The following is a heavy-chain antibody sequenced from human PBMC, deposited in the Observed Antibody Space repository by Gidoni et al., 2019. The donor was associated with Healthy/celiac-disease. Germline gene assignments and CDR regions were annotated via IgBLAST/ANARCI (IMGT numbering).Heavy chain of an antibody. D-gene: IGHD3-22*01. CDR3: ARSVRFTMIEPAYYMDV. V-gene: IGHV1-18*04. Sequence: ASGYTFTSYGISWVRQAPGQGLEWMGWISAYNGNTNYAQKLQGRVTMTTDTSTSTAYMELRSLRSDDTAVYYCARSVRFTMIEPAYYMDVWGKGTTVTVSS. J-gene: IGHJ6*03. CDR2: ISAYNGNT. CDR1: GYTFTSYG.